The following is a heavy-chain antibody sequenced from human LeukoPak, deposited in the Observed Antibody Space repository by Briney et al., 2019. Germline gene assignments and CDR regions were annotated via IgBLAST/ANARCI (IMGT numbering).Heavy chain of an antibody. Sequence: SETLSLTCAVSGGSISYYYWSWIRQSPGKGLEWIGYIYYSGTTNYNPSLKSRVTISVDTSKNQFSLQLRSVTAADTAVYYCAREDPQTTVPEGMDVWGQGTTVTVSS. V-gene: IGHV4-59*01. CDR2: IYYSGTT. D-gene: IGHD4-17*01. CDR3: AREDPQTTVPEGMDV. J-gene: IGHJ6*02. CDR1: GGSISYYY.